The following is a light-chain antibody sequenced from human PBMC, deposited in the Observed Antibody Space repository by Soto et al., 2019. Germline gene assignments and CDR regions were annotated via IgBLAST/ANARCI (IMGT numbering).Light chain of an antibody. CDR1: ENVGTN. V-gene: IGKV3D-15*01. Sequence: IVMTQSPATLSVSPGDEVTLSCRASENVGTNLAWYQQKPGQAPRLLIYGSSTRATGIPATFSGSGSGTEFPLTLSRLQSEESAIYYCQQYNNWGLSFGGGTKVEIK. J-gene: IGKJ4*01. CDR2: GSS. CDR3: QQYNNWGLS.